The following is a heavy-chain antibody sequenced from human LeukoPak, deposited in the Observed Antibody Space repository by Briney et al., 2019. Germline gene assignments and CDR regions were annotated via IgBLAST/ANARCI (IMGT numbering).Heavy chain of an antibody. CDR2: IYYSGST. CDR1: GGSISSGGYY. J-gene: IGHJ4*02. D-gene: IGHD6-19*01. Sequence: SETLSLTCTVSGGSISSGGYYWSWIRQHPGKGLEWIGYIYYSGSTYYNPSLKSRVTISVDTSKNQFSLKLSSVTAADTAVYYCARLGSSGWYYWGQGTLVTVSS. V-gene: IGHV4-31*03. CDR3: ARLGSSGWYY.